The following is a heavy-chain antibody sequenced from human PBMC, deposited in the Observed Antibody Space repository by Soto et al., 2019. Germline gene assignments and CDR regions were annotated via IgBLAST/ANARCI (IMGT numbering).Heavy chain of an antibody. CDR1: GGTFSSYA. CDR3: ARDLRTGDYLLLQYYYYYGMDV. CDR2: IIPIFGTA. J-gene: IGHJ6*02. V-gene: IGHV1-69*12. D-gene: IGHD2-21*02. Sequence: QVQLVQSGAEVKKPGSSVKVSCKASGGTFSSYAISWVRQAPGQGLEWMGGIIPIFGTANYAQKFQGRVTITAHESTSTAYMELSSLRSEDTAVYYCARDLRTGDYLLLQYYYYYGMDVWGQGTTVTVSS.